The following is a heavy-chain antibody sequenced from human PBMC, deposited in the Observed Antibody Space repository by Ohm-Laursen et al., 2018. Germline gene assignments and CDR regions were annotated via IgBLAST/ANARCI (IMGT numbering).Heavy chain of an antibody. V-gene: IGHV3-7*03. Sequence: SLRLSCTASGFTFSNYWMSWVRQAPGKGLEWVANIKQDGSEKYYVDSVTGRFTISRDNAKNSLYLQMNSLRAEDTALYYCAKTYYYDSSGYYNWGLEYYFDYWGQGTLVTVSS. CDR3: AKTYYYDSSGYYNWGLEYYFDY. CDR2: IKQDGSEK. J-gene: IGHJ4*02. CDR1: GFTFSNYW. D-gene: IGHD3-22*01.